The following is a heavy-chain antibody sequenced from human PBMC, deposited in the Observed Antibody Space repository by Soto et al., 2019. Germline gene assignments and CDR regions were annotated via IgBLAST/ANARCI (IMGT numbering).Heavy chain of an antibody. CDR1: GCTFISYA. V-gene: IGHV3-23*01. CDR2: ISGSGGST. D-gene: IGHD1-20*01. J-gene: IGHJ4*02. CDR3: AKDPPITGRFDY. Sequence: GVSLRVSCAASGCTFISYALSWVRQAPGKGLEWVSAISGSGGSTYYADSVKGRFTISRDNSKSTLYLQMNSLRAEDTALYYCAKDPPITGRFDYWGQGTLVTVSS.